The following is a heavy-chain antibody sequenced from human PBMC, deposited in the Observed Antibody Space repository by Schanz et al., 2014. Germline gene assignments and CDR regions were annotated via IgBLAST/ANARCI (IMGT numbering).Heavy chain of an antibody. J-gene: IGHJ4*02. CDR1: GYTFTSSG. CDR2: INGYNAHT. Sequence: QVQLVQSGAEVKKPGASVKVSCKASGYTFTSSGFSWVRQAPGQGLEWMGWINGYNAHTNYAQKFQGRVTMTTDTSTSPVYMELRSLRSDDTAVYYCARDRDQWDGNFCDFWGQGTLVTVSS. V-gene: IGHV1-18*01. D-gene: IGHD1-26*01. CDR3: ARDRDQWDGNFCDF.